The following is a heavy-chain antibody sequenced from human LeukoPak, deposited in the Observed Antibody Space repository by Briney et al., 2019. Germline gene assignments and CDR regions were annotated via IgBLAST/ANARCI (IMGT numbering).Heavy chain of an antibody. CDR2: ISGSGGST. V-gene: IGHV3-23*01. CDR1: GFTFSSYA. Sequence: GGSLRLSCAASGFTFSSYAMSWVRQAPGKGLEWVSAISGSGGSTYYADPVKGRFTISRDNSKNTLYLQMNSLRAEDTAVYYCAKDIRGITGTTYFDYWGQGTLVTVSS. J-gene: IGHJ4*02. CDR3: AKDIRGITGTTYFDY. D-gene: IGHD1-20*01.